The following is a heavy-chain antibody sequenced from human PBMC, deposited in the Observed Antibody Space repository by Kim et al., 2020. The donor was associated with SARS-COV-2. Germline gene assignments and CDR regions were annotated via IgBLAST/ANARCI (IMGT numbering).Heavy chain of an antibody. J-gene: IGHJ4*02. V-gene: IGHV4-4*07. Sequence: NYTPPLQRRFTMSAETSKEQFYMELSSVTAADTAVYYCARAGLQQRVDYWGQGTLVTVSS. D-gene: IGHD6-13*01. CDR3: ARAGLQQRVDY.